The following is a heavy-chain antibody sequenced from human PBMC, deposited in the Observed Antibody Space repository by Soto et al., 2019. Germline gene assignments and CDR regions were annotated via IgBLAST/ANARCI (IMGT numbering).Heavy chain of an antibody. V-gene: IGHV1-69*13. J-gene: IGHJ6*02. CDR2: IIPIFGTA. Sequence: SVKVSCKASGGTFSSYAISWVRQAPGQGLEWMGGIIPIFGTANYAQKFQGRVTITADESTSTAYMELSSLRSEDTAVYYCASAILVATIPQYYGMDVWGQGTTVTVSS. CDR3: ASAILVATIPQYYGMDV. D-gene: IGHD5-12*01. CDR1: GGTFSSYA.